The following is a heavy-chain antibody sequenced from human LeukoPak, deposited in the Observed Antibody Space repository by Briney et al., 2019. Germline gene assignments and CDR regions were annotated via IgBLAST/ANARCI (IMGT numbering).Heavy chain of an antibody. V-gene: IGHV1-2*02. J-gene: IGHJ4*02. CDR1: GYNFNGYY. CDR3: ARVRNDYGDYMGVGDY. Sequence: ASVKVSCKASGYNFNGYYMHWVRQAPGQGLEWMGWINPNSGGTNYAQKLQGRVTMTTDTSTSTAYMELRSLRSDDMAVYYCARVRNDYGDYMGVGDYWGQGTLVTVSS. D-gene: IGHD4-17*01. CDR2: INPNSGGT.